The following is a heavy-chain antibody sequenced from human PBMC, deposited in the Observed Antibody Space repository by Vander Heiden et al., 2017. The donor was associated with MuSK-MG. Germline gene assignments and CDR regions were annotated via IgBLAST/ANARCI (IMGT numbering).Heavy chain of an antibody. CDR3: ARELIAARPPR. D-gene: IGHD6-6*01. CDR2: INHHGRT. J-gene: IGHJ4*02. CDR1: GGSFSGYY. Sequence: QVPLQQWGAGLLKPSETLSLTCAVYGGSFSGYYWSWIRQPPGKGLEWIGEINHHGRTNYKPSIKRRVTISVDPSKNQFSLKLSSVTAADTAGEDCARELIAARPPRWGQGTL. V-gene: IGHV4-34*01.